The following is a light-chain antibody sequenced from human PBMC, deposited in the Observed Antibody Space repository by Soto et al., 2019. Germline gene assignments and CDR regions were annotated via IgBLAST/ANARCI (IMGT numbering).Light chain of an antibody. CDR3: QHCHSLPLT. V-gene: IGKV1-33*01. CDR2: DAS. CDR1: QSISNS. Sequence: DIQMTQSPSTLSASLGDRVTITCRASQSISNSLNWYQQKPGKAPKLLIYDASNLETGVPSRFSGSGSGTDFTFTISSLQPEDIATYYCQHCHSLPLTFGQGTRLEIK. J-gene: IGKJ5*01.